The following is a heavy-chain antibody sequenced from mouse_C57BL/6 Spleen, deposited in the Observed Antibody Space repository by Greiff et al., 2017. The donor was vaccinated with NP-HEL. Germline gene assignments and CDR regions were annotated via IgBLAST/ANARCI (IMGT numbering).Heavy chain of an antibody. Sequence: EVHLVESGGGLVKPGGSLKLSCAASGFTFSDYGMHWVRQAPEKGLEWVAYISSGSSTIYYADTVKGRFTISRDNAKNTLFLQMTSLRSEDTAMYYCARPYYYGSGWFAYWGQGTLVTVSA. CDR2: ISSGSSTI. D-gene: IGHD1-1*01. V-gene: IGHV5-17*01. CDR1: GFTFSDYG. J-gene: IGHJ3*01. CDR3: ARPYYYGSGWFAY.